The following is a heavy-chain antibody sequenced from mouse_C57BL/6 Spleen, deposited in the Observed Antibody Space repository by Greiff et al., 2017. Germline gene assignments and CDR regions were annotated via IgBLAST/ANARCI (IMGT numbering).Heavy chain of an antibody. V-gene: IGHV1-80*01. D-gene: IGHD1-1*01. CDR1: GYAFSSYW. J-gene: IGHJ1*03. Sequence: QVQLQQSGAELVKPGASVKISCKASGYAFSSYWMNWVKQRPGKGLEWIGQIYPGDGDTNYNGKFKGKATLTADKSSSTAYMQLSSLTSEDSAVYFCARHYGSHYWYFDVWGTGTTVTVSS. CDR2: IYPGDGDT. CDR3: ARHYGSHYWYFDV.